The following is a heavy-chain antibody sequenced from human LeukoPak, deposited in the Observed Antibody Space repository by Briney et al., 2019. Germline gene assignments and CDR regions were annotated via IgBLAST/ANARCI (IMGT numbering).Heavy chain of an antibody. CDR2: IGKSGGSR. Sequence: GGSLRLSCAASGFTFSLYAMSWVRQAPAEGLEWGSTIGKSGGSRYYADAVQGRFTVSRDNPKNTLYLQMNNLRADDTAVYFCAREYVVTTRWFDPWGEGTLVTVSS. D-gene: IGHD2/OR15-2a*01. CDR3: AREYVVTTRWFDP. J-gene: IGHJ5*02. V-gene: IGHV3-23*01. CDR1: GFTFSLYA.